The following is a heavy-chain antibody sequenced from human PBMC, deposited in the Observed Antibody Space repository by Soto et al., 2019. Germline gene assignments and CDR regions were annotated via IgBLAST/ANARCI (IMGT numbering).Heavy chain of an antibody. Sequence: GGSLRLSCAVSGFSVSNTYMSWVRQAPGKGLEWISVIYRGRATYYADAVKGRFTISRDDSRNTVYLQMNSLTTEDTAVYFCAIDRSDSSRADAFDIWGQGTIVTVSS. D-gene: IGHD6-25*01. CDR2: IYRGRAT. CDR1: GFSVSNTY. J-gene: IGHJ3*02. V-gene: IGHV3-53*01. CDR3: AIDRSDSSRADAFDI.